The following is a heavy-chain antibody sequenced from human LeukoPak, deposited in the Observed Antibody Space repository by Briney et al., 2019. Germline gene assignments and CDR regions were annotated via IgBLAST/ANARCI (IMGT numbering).Heavy chain of an antibody. CDR1: GFTFSSYA. CDR2: ISYDGSNK. CDR3: ARDPGTGRFGYSGYGYGDYFDY. Sequence: PGGSLRLSCAASGFTFSSYAMHWVRQAPGKGLEWVAVISYDGSNKYYADSVKGRFTISRDNSKNTLYLQMNSLRAEDTAVYYCARDPGTGRFGYSGYGYGDYFDYWGQGTLVTVSS. V-gene: IGHV3-30*04. D-gene: IGHD5-12*01. J-gene: IGHJ4*02.